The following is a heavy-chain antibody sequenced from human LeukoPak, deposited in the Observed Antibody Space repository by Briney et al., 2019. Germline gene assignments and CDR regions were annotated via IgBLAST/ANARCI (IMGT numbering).Heavy chain of an antibody. CDR2: FLPGDSTT. J-gene: IGHJ4*02. D-gene: IGHD1-26*01. CDR1: GSTFPNSW. V-gene: IGHV5-51*01. CDR3: ARQVGDTSHLDY. Sequence: ESLKISCKTSGSTFPNSWIAWVRLLPGKGLEWMGIFLPGDSTTRSSPSFQGQVTFSADKSINTAYLQWSSLKASDTAMYYCARQVGDTSHLDYWGQGTLVTVSS.